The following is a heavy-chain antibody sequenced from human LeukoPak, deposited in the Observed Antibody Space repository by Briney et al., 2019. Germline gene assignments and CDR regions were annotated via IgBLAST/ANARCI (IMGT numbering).Heavy chain of an antibody. J-gene: IGHJ4*02. CDR1: GFTVSSTY. CDR2: IYTGGNT. V-gene: IGHV3-66*01. Sequence: PVGSLRLSCAASGFTVSSTYMSWVRQSPGKGLEWVSLIYTGGNTYYPDSVKGRFTLSRDNSKNTIYLQLNTLRVEDTAMYYCASISDLLYYFHSWGQGPLVTVSS. CDR3: ASISDLLYYFHS.